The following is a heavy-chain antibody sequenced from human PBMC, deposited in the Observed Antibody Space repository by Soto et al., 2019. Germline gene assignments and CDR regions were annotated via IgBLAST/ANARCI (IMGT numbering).Heavy chain of an antibody. CDR3: ARDKYYDSSGYISPFGMDV. CDR1: GFTFSSYW. D-gene: IGHD3-22*01. V-gene: IGHV3-74*01. CDR2: INSDGSST. Sequence: PGGSLRLSCAASGFTFSSYWMHWVRQAPGKGLVWDSRINSDGSSTSYADSVKGRFTISRDNAKNTLYLQMNSLRAEDTAVYYCARDKYYDSSGYISPFGMDVWGQGTTVTVSS. J-gene: IGHJ6*02.